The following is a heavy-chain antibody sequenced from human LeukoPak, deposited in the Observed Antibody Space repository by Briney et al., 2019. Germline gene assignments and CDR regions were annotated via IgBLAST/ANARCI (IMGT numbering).Heavy chain of an antibody. Sequence: PGGSLRLSCSASGFTFNNFAMSWVRQAPGKGLAWVATTSSSGASTDYADSVEGRFTFSRDNAKNSLYLQMNSLRAEDTAVYYCARARGLVGAPKQYLDYWGQGTLVTVSS. CDR3: ARARGLVGAPKQYLDY. J-gene: IGHJ4*02. CDR2: TSSSGAST. D-gene: IGHD1-26*01. CDR1: GFTFNNFA. V-gene: IGHV3-21*01.